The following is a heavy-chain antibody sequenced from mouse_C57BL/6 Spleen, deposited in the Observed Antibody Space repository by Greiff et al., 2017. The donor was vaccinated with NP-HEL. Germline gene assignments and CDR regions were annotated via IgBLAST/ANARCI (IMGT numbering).Heavy chain of an antibody. CDR1: GFTFSDYG. CDR2: ISNLAYSI. D-gene: IGHD2-4*01. Sequence: DVQLQESGGGLVQPGGSLKLSCAASGFTFSDYGMAWVRQAPRKGPEWVAFISNLAYSIYYADTVTGRFTISRENAKNTLYLEMSSLRSEDTAMYYCASIYYDYRDYAMDYWGQGTSVTVSS. CDR3: ASIYYDYRDYAMDY. V-gene: IGHV5-15*01. J-gene: IGHJ4*01.